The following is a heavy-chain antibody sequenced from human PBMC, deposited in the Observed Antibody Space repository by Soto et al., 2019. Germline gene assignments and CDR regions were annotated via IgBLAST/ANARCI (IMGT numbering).Heavy chain of an antibody. V-gene: IGHV3-23*01. J-gene: IGHJ4*02. CDR2: ISGSGGST. CDR1: GFTFSSYA. Sequence: GGSLRLSCAASGFTFSSYAMSWVRQAPGKGLEWVSAISGSGGSTYYADSVKGRFTISRDNSKNTLYLQMNSLRAEDTAVYYCAKDLVIVVVPAVNFDYWGQGTLVTVSS. CDR3: AKDLVIVVVPAVNFDY. D-gene: IGHD2-2*01.